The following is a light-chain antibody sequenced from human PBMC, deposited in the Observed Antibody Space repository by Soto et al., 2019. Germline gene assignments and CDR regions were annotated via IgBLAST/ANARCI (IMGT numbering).Light chain of an antibody. J-gene: IGKJ2*01. CDR2: GAS. V-gene: IGKV3-15*01. Sequence: EIVMTQSPATLSVSPGQRATLSCRASQSISSELAWYQQKPGQPPRLLIYGASTRATGVPARFTGSGSGSDFTLTSSGLQSEDVAVYYCQQGHNCPLTFGRGTRLEI. CDR3: QQGHNCPLT. CDR1: QSISSE.